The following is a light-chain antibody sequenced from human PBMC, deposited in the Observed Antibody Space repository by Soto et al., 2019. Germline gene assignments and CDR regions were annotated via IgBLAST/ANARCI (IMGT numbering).Light chain of an antibody. CDR1: SSDVGTYTL. CDR2: EVN. V-gene: IGLV2-23*02. CDR3: SSYSGPTTFYV. J-gene: IGLJ1*01. Sequence: QSVLTQPASVSGSPGQSITISCTGTSSDVGTYTLVSWYQHHPGKAPKLVIYEVNTRPAGVSKRFSGSKSGDTASLTISGLQAEDEADYYCSSYSGPTTFYVFGTGTKLTVL.